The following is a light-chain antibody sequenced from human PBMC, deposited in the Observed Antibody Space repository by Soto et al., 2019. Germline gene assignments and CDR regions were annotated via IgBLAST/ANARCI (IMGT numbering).Light chain of an antibody. CDR1: QSVNFN. Sequence: EIVLTQSPDTLSVSPGERSTLSCRASQSVNFNLAWYQQKPGQAPRLLIYGASNRATGIPDRFSGSGSGTDFTLTISRLEPEDFAVYYCQQYGSSGTFGQGAKVDI. J-gene: IGKJ1*01. CDR2: GAS. V-gene: IGKV3-20*01. CDR3: QQYGSSGT.